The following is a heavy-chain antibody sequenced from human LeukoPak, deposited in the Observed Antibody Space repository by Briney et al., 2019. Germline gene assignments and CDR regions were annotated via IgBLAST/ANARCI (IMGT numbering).Heavy chain of an antibody. CDR1: RFTFSSYV. D-gene: IGHD1-26*01. Sequence: GGSLRLSCADSRFTFSSYVMSCVRQAPEEGLERGSAISGSGGSTYYADSVKGGCTISRENSKNTLYLQMNSLRAEDTAVYYCAKDRQWEPFDAFDIWGQGTMVTVSS. V-gene: IGHV3-23*01. J-gene: IGHJ3*02. CDR3: AKDRQWEPFDAFDI. CDR2: ISGSGGST.